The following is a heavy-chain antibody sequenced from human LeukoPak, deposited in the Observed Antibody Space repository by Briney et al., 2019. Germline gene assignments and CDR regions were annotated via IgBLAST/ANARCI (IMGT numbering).Heavy chain of an antibody. V-gene: IGHV4-4*07. CDR2: IYTSGST. CDR3: ARVNPFDSTGFYFDH. CDR1: GGSFSDYY. J-gene: IGHJ4*02. D-gene: IGHD3-9*01. Sequence: SETLSLTCTVSGGSFSDYYWSWIRQPAGKGLEWIGRIYTSGSTDYNPSLKSRVTMSLDMSKNQFSLKLNSVTAADTAVYYCARVNPFDSTGFYFDHWGQGTRVTVSS.